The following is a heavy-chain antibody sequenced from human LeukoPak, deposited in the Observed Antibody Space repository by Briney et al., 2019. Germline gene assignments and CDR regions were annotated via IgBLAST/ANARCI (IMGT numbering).Heavy chain of an antibody. CDR1: GFTFSSYA. CDR2: ISSNGGST. V-gene: IGHV3-64*01. D-gene: IGHD3-3*01. CDR3: ARERLHDFWSGYYTGNDY. Sequence: GGSLRLSCAASGFTFSSYAMHWVRQAPGKGLEYVSVISSNGGSTDYANSVKGRFTISRDNSKNTLYLQMGSLRAEDMAVYYCARERLHDFWSGYYTGNDYWGQGTLVTVSS. J-gene: IGHJ4*02.